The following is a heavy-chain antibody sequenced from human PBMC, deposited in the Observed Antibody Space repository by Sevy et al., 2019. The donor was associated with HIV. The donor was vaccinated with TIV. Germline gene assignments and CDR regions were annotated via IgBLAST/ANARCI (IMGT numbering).Heavy chain of an antibody. CDR2: IFPGDSDT. J-gene: IGHJ6*02. CDR1: EYDFSTYW. Sequence: GESLKISCKGSEYDFSTYWIAWVRQMPGKGLELMGIIFPGDSDTRYSPSFQGQVTISADDSIRTSYLQWRSLKASDTAIYYCARRALLQRGGDYFYYDLDVWGQGTTVTLSS. D-gene: IGHD1-26*01. CDR3: ARRALLQRGGDYFYYDLDV. V-gene: IGHV5-51*01.